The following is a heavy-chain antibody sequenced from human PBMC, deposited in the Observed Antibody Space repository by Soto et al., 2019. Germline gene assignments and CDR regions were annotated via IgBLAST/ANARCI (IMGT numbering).Heavy chain of an antibody. CDR2: IYYSGST. D-gene: IGHD2-21*01. Sequence: QVQLQESGPGLVEPSETLSLTCTVSGGSISSYYWSWIRQPPGKGLEWIGYIYYSGSTNYNPSLKSRVTISVDTSKNQFSLKLSSVTAADTAVYYCARARPIRVAFDIWGQGTMVTVSS. CDR3: ARARPIRVAFDI. V-gene: IGHV4-59*01. CDR1: GGSISSYY. J-gene: IGHJ3*02.